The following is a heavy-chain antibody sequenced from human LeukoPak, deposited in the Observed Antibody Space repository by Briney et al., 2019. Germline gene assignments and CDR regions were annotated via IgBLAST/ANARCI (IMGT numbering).Heavy chain of an antibody. J-gene: IGHJ4*02. V-gene: IGHV3-43*02. CDR1: GFTFDEHD. CDR2: ISKDGGNK. D-gene: IGHD1-1*01. CDR3: AKRSGAPNNFDY. Sequence: PGGSLRLSCAASGFTFDEHDMYWVRQVPGKGLEWVCLISKDGGNKHYADSMKGRFSISRDNNRNSLSLQMNSLRSEDTALYFCAKRSGAPNNFDYWGQGALVTVSS.